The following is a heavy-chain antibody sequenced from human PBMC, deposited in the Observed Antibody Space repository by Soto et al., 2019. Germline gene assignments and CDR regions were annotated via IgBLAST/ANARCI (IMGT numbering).Heavy chain of an antibody. V-gene: IGHV3-23*01. CDR2: TSGSGDNT. CDR3: AKGSCSGYDLAYFDY. J-gene: IGHJ4*02. D-gene: IGHD5-12*01. Sequence: GGSLRLSCAASGFSFDDYAMTWVRQAAGKGLEWVSATSGSGDNTYYADSVKGRFTISRDNSKNTLYLQLNSLRAEDTAVYYCAKGSCSGYDLAYFDYWGQGTLVTVSS. CDR1: GFSFDDYA.